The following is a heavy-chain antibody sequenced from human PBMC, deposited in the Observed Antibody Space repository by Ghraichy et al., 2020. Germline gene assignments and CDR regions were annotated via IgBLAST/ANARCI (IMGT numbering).Heavy chain of an antibody. Sequence: SCAASGFTFSSYAMSWVRQAPGKGLEWVSSISGSGGSTYYADSVKGRFTISRDNSKNTLYLQMNSQRAEDTALYYCAKVLQQWLVDPFDYWGQGTLVTVSS. CDR2: ISGSGGST. CDR3: AKVLQQWLVDPFDY. D-gene: IGHD6-19*01. CDR1: GFTFSSYA. V-gene: IGHV3-23*01. J-gene: IGHJ4*02.